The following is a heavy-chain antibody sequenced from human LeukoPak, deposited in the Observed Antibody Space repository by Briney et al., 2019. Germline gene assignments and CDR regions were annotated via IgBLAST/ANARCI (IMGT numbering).Heavy chain of an antibody. CDR1: GFTFSGSA. CDR3: VRHAASGGSGVDH. CDR2: IRSKTNNYAT. J-gene: IGHJ4*02. Sequence: GGSLRLSCAASGFTFSGSAMHWVRQASGKGLEWVGRIRSKTNNYATAYAASVKDRFTIPRDDSTNTAYLQMNSLKTEDTAVYYCVRHAASGGSGVDHWGQGTLVTVSS. D-gene: IGHD3-10*01. V-gene: IGHV3-73*01.